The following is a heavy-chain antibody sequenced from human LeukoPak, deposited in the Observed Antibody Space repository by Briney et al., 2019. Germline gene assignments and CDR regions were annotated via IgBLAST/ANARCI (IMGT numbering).Heavy chain of an antibody. CDR3: ARELSRTAASFDY. Sequence: GGSLRLSCAASGFTFSSYGMHWVRQAPGKGLEWVAVISYDGSNKYHADSVKGRFTISRDNSKNTLYLQMNSLRAEDTAVYYCARELSRTAASFDYWGQGTLVTVSS. D-gene: IGHD6-13*01. CDR1: GFTFSSYG. J-gene: IGHJ4*02. CDR2: ISYDGSNK. V-gene: IGHV3-30*19.